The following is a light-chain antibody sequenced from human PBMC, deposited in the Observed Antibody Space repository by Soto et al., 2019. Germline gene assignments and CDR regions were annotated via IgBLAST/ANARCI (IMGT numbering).Light chain of an antibody. CDR2: DAS. J-gene: IGKJ4*01. CDR1: QSVSSY. Sequence: EIVLTQSPATLSLSPGERATLSCWASQSVSSYLAWYQQKPGQAPRLLIYDASNRATGIPARFSGSGSGTDFTLTISSLEPEDFAVYYCQQRSNWPPKLTFGGGTKVDIK. CDR3: QQRSNWPPKLT. V-gene: IGKV3-11*01.